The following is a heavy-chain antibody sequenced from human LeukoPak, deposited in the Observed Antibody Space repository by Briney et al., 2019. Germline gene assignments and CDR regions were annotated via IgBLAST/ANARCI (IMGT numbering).Heavy chain of an antibody. J-gene: IGHJ4*02. CDR1: GGSISSNSNY. V-gene: IGHV4-39*01. CDR2: ISYGGST. CDR3: ARQALWFFDH. Sequence: SETLSLTCTVSGGSISSNSNYWAWIRQPPGRGLEWIGSISYGGSTYYSPSLESRVTISVDTSKNQFSLKLSSVTAADTAVYYCARQALWFFDHWGQGTLATVSS. D-gene: IGHD2-21*01.